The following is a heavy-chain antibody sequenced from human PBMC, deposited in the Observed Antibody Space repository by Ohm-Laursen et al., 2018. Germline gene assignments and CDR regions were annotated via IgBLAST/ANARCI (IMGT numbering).Heavy chain of an antibody. CDR3: ARDTGGLDF. V-gene: IGHV4-59*01. Sequence: TLSLTCAVSGVSINGYYWSWIRQPPGKGLEWIGHIYYNENTNYNPSLESRVTISVDTSKNQFSLKLNSVNAADTAVYFCARDTGGLDFWGQGTLVTVSS. CDR1: GVSINGYY. D-gene: IGHD3-10*01. CDR2: IYYNENT. J-gene: IGHJ4*02.